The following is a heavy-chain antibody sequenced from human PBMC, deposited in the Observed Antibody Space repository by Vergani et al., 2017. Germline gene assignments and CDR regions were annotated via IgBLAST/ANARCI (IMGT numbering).Heavy chain of an antibody. CDR2: IDPGDSYT. CDR1: GYSFTSYW. J-gene: IGHJ4*02. Sequence: EVQLVQSGAEVKKPGESLKISCKGSGYSFTSYWIGWVRQMPGKGREWMGIIDPGDSYTRYSPSFQGQVTISADKSISTAYLRWSSLKASDTAMYYCARLGGSGKSFSAAGILHYWGQGTLVTVSS. D-gene: IGHD6-13*01. V-gene: IGHV5-51*01. CDR3: ARLGGSGKSFSAAGILHY.